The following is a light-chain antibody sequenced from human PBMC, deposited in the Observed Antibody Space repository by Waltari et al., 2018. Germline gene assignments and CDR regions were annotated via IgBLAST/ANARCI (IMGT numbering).Light chain of an antibody. CDR1: QTISTF. Sequence: IQMTQSPSSLSASLGDRVTITCRARQTISTFLNWYQQKSGKAPNLLIYAATSLESGVPTMCSGSGSETDVTLTISSLQPDDFATYCCQQTYSSPPTFGLGTKVEIK. V-gene: IGKV1-39*01. CDR3: QQTYSSPPT. CDR2: AAT. J-gene: IGKJ1*01.